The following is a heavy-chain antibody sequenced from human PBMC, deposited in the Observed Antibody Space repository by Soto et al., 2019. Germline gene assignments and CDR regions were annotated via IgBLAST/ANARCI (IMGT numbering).Heavy chain of an antibody. CDR1: CDSITNLDFY. Sequence: SQTLPLTCTVSCDSITNLDFYRSWVRQPPGQGLEWIGTISHSGDTFYNPPLKGRLTMSLDTSKNQFSMRLTSVTAADGAVYSCARQMRGPIPYFGWLSRLTSWGKGTQVPVSS. V-gene: IGHV4-39*01. D-gene: IGHD3-9*01. CDR2: ISHSGDT. J-gene: IGHJ5*02. CDR3: ARQMRGPIPYFGWLSRLTS.